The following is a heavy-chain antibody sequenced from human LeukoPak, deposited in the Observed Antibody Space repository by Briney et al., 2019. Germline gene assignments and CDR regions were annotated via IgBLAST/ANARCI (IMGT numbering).Heavy chain of an antibody. V-gene: IGHV3-23*01. D-gene: IGHD2-21*02. CDR3: AKAQHNPYCGGDCYSGLDY. Sequence: GGSLRLSCAASGFTFSSYAMSWVRQAPGKGLEWVSAISGSGGSTYYADSVKGRFTISRDNSKSTLYLQMNSLRAEDTAVYYCAKAQHNPYCGGDCYSGLDYWGQGTLVTVSS. J-gene: IGHJ4*02. CDR1: GFTFSSYA. CDR2: ISGSGGST.